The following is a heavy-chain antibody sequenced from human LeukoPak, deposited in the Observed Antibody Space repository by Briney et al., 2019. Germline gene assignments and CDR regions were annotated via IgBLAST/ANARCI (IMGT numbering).Heavy chain of an antibody. CDR2: INAGNGNT. J-gene: IGHJ4*02. CDR1: GYTFTNYA. V-gene: IGHV1-3*01. CDR3: ARDRRGWYIFDY. Sequence: ASVTVSFKSTGYTFTNYAMHGVRQAPGQRLEWMGWINAGNGNTKYSQKFQGRVTITRDTSASTAYMELSSLRSEDTAVYYCARDRRGWYIFDYWGQGTLVTVSS. D-gene: IGHD6-19*01.